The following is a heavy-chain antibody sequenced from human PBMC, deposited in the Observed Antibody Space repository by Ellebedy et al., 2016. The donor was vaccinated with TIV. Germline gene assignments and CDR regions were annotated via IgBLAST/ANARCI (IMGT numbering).Heavy chain of an antibody. CDR3: ARGGSGTDWYFDL. J-gene: IGHJ2*01. CDR2: INPNSGGT. V-gene: IGHV1-2*04. Sequence: ASVKVSCKASGYTFTDYYMHWVRQAPGQGLEWMGWINPNSGGTNYAQKFQGWVTMTRDTSINTAYMELTSLRSEDTAIYYCARGGSGTDWYFDLWGRGTLVTVSS. CDR1: GYTFTDYY. D-gene: IGHD6-13*01.